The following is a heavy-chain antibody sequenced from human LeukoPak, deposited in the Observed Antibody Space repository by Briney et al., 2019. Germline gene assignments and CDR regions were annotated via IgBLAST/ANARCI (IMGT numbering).Heavy chain of an antibody. CDR2: VNPNSGGT. V-gene: IGHV1-2*02. J-gene: IGHJ3*02. Sequence: ASVKVSCKASGYTFTGYYMHWVRQAPGQGLEWMGWVNPNSGGTNYAQKFQDRVTMTRDTSISTAYMEMSRLRSDDTAVYYCASLEAAGTEAFDIWGQGTMVTVSS. CDR3: ASLEAAGTEAFDI. D-gene: IGHD6-13*01. CDR1: GYTFTGYY.